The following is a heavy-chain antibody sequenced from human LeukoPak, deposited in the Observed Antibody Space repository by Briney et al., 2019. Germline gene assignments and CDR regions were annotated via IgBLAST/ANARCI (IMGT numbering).Heavy chain of an antibody. J-gene: IGHJ4*02. Sequence: SETLSLTCTVSGGSISSYYWSWIRQPPGKGLEWIGYVYFSGSTNYNPSLKSRVTISLDTSKNQFSLKLNSVTAADAAVYYCATTYYGSGSYFFDYWGQGTLVTVSS. CDR2: VYFSGST. V-gene: IGHV4-59*08. CDR3: ATTYYGSGSYFFDY. D-gene: IGHD3-10*01. CDR1: GGSISSYY.